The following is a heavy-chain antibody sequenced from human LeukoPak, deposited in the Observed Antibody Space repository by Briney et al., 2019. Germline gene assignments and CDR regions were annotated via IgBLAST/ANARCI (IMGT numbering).Heavy chain of an antibody. J-gene: IGHJ4*02. Sequence: GGSLRLSCAASGFTFSSYEMNWVRQAPGKGLVWVSRINSDWSSTSYADSVKGRFTISRDNAKNTLYLQMNSLRAEDTAVYYCATPRGSGSYLAFDYWGQGTLVTVSS. V-gene: IGHV3-74*01. CDR3: ATPRGSGSYLAFDY. CDR1: GFTFSSYE. CDR2: INSDWSST. D-gene: IGHD1-26*01.